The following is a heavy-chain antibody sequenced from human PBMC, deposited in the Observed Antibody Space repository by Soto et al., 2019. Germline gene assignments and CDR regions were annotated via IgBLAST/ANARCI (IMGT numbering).Heavy chain of an antibody. V-gene: IGHV5-51*01. D-gene: IGHD3-9*01. CDR2: IYPGDSDT. CDR3: ARHRARRYDILTGFYYYYGMDV. Sequence: PGESLKISCKGSGYSFTSYWIGWVRQMPGKGLEWMGIIYPGDSDTRYSPSFQGQVTISADKSISTAYLQWSSLKASDTAMYYCARHRARRYDILTGFYYYYGMDVWGQGTTVTAP. CDR1: GYSFTSYW. J-gene: IGHJ6*02.